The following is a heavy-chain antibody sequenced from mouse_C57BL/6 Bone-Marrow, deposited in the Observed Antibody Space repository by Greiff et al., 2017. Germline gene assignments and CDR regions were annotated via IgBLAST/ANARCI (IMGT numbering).Heavy chain of an antibody. J-gene: IGHJ1*03. Sequence: QVQLQQPGAELVKPGASVKLSCKASGYTFTSYWMHWVKQRPGRGLEWIGRIDPNSGGTKYNEKFKSKATLTVDKPSSTAYMQLSSQTSEDSAVYYCARDYDGYYSYWYFDVWGTGTTVTVSS. D-gene: IGHD2-3*01. CDR2: IDPNSGGT. CDR3: ARDYDGYYSYWYFDV. CDR1: GYTFTSYW. V-gene: IGHV1-72*01.